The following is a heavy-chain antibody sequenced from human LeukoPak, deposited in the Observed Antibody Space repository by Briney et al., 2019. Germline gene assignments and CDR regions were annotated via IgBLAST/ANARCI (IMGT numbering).Heavy chain of an antibody. CDR1: GGSISSYY. Sequence: PSETLSLTCTVSGGSISSYYWSWIRQPPGKGLEWIGYIYYSGSTNYNPSLKSRVTISVDTSKNQFSLKLSSVTAADTVVYYCARSGSYDSSGYYYSYYYYGMDVWGQGTTVTVSS. CDR2: IYYSGST. V-gene: IGHV4-59*01. D-gene: IGHD3-22*01. CDR3: ARSGSYDSSGYYYSYYYYGMDV. J-gene: IGHJ6*02.